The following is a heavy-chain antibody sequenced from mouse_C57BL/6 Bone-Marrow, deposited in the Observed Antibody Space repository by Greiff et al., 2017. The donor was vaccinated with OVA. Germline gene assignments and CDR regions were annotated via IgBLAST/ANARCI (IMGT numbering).Heavy chain of an antibody. Sequence: EVQVVESGGGLVKPGGSLKLSCAASGFTFSSYAMSWVRQTPEKRLEWVATISDGGSYTYYPDNVKGRFTISRDNAKNNLYLQMSHLKSEDTAMYYCARERLRHYWYFDVWGTGTTVTVSS. V-gene: IGHV5-4*01. CDR2: ISDGGSYT. CDR3: ARERLRHYWYFDV. D-gene: IGHD1-2*01. CDR1: GFTFSSYA. J-gene: IGHJ1*03.